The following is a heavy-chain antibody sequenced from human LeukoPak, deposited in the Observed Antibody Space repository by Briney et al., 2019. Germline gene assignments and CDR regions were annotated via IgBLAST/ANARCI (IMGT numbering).Heavy chain of an antibody. D-gene: IGHD2-15*01. J-gene: IGHJ5*02. V-gene: IGHV1-2*02. Sequence: GASVKVSCKASGYTFTGYYMHWVRQAPGQGLEWMGWINPNSGGTNYAQKFQGRVTMTRDTSISTAYMELSRLRSDDTAVYYCARGSCSGGGCYSVNNWFDPWGQGTLVTVSS. CDR2: INPNSGGT. CDR3: ARGSCSGGGCYSVNNWFDP. CDR1: GYTFTGYY.